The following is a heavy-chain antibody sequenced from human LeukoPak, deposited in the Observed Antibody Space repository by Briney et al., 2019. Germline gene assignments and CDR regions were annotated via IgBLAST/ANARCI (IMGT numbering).Heavy chain of an antibody. J-gene: IGHJ4*02. D-gene: IGHD3-16*02. Sequence: GGSLRLSCAASGFTFDSFSMNWVRQAPGKGLEWVSGISGSGGSTYYAVSVKGRFTISRDNSKNTLFLQMNSLRAEDTAVYYCAKAPTFGGVIVFLDYWGQGTLVTVSS. CDR2: ISGSGGST. V-gene: IGHV3-23*01. CDR3: AKAPTFGGVIVFLDY. CDR1: GFTFDSFS.